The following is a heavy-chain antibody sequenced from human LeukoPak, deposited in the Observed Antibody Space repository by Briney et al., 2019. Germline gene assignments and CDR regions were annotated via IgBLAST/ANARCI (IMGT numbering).Heavy chain of an antibody. V-gene: IGHV4-34*01. D-gene: IGHD4/OR15-4a*01. CDR3: ARAKRSYYYYGMDV. CDR1: GGAFSGYY. Sequence: PSETLSLTCAVYGGAFSGYYWSWIRQPPGQGLEWIGEINHSGSTNYNPSLKSRVTISVDTSKNQFSLKLSSVTAADTAVYYCARAKRSYYYYGMDVWGKGTTVTVSS. CDR2: INHSGST. J-gene: IGHJ6*04.